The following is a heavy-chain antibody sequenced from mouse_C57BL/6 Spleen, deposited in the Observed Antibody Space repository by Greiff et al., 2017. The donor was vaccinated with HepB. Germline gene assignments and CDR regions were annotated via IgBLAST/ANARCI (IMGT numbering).Heavy chain of an antibody. J-gene: IGHJ3*01. CDR3: ARGGLLSTMVTTGLAY. Sequence: EVKLMESGPGLVKPSQSLSLTCSVTGYSITSGYYWNWIRQFPGNKLEWMGYISYDGSNNYNPSLKNRISITRDTSKNQFFLKLNSVTTEDTATYYCARGGLLSTMVTTGLAYWGQGTLVTVSA. D-gene: IGHD2-2*01. CDR1: GYSITSGYY. V-gene: IGHV3-6*01. CDR2: ISYDGSN.